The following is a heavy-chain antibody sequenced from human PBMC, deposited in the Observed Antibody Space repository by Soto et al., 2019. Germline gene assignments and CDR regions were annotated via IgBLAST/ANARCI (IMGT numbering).Heavy chain of an antibody. CDR3: ARGGVDVVATSAFDY. V-gene: IGHV1-69*13. CDR1: GATYSTSA. J-gene: IGHJ4*02. CDR2: INPILGTP. D-gene: IGHD5-12*01. Sequence: GASVEVSFKASGATYSTSAISWLRQAPGQGLEWMGGINPILGTPDYAHKFQGRVTITADESTSTVYMELGSLRSEDTALYFCARGGVDVVATSAFDYWGQGTLVTVSS.